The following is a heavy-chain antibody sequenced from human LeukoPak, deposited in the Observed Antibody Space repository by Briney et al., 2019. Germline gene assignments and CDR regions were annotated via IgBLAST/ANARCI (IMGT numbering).Heavy chain of an antibody. V-gene: IGHV3-23*01. J-gene: IGHJ3*02. Sequence: GGSLRLSCAASGFTFSSYAMSWVRQAPGKGLEWVSAISGSGGSTYYADSVKGRFTISRDNSKNTLYLQMNSLRAEDTAVYYCARTLPEVVVVAATPGGYDAFDIWGQGTMVTVSS. D-gene: IGHD2-15*01. CDR2: ISGSGGST. CDR1: GFTFSSYA. CDR3: ARTLPEVVVVAATPGGYDAFDI.